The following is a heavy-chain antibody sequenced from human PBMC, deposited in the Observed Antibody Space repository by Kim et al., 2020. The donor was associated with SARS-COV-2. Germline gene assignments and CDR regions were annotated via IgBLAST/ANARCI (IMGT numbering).Heavy chain of an antibody. CDR1: GFTFSSYG. V-gene: IGHV3-30*18. CDR2: ISNDGSNE. CDR3: AKATHYNSWLSPGNY. J-gene: IGHJ4*02. Sequence: GGSLRLSCAASGFTFSSYGMHWVRQPPGKGLEWVSVISNDGSNEYCADSVKGRFTISRDNSKNTLYLQMNSLRAEDTAVYYCAKATHYNSWLSPGNYWGQGTLVTVSS. D-gene: IGHD6-13*01.